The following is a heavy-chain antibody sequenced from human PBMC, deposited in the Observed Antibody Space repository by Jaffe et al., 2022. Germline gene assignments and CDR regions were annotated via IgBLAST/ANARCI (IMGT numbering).Heavy chain of an antibody. CDR1: GGSFSGYY. CDR3: ATKAWYSSSWYDNWFDP. D-gene: IGHD6-13*01. Sequence: QVQLQQWGAGLLKPSETLSLTCAVYGGSFSGYYWSWIRQPPGKGLEWIGEINHSGSTNYNPSLKSRVTISVDTSKNQFSLKLSSVTAADTAVYYCATKAWYSSSWYDNWFDPWGQGTLVTVSS. V-gene: IGHV4-34*01. J-gene: IGHJ5*02. CDR2: INHSGST.